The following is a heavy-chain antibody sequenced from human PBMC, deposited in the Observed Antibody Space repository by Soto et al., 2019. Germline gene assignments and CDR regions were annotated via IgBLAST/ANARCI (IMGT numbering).Heavy chain of an antibody. CDR1: GFTFSSYA. Sequence: GGSLRLSCAASGFTFSSYAMSWVRQAPGKGLEWVSAISGSGGSTYYADSVKGRFTISRDNSKNTLYLQMNSLRAEDTAVYYCAKAQTGYSSSWSDVWGQGTTVTVSS. J-gene: IGHJ6*02. CDR3: AKAQTGYSSSWSDV. CDR2: ISGSGGST. V-gene: IGHV3-23*01. D-gene: IGHD6-13*01.